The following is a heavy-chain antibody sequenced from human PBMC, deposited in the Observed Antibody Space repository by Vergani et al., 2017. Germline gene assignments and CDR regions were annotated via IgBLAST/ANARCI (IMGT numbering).Heavy chain of an antibody. CDR1: GGSFSGYY. CDR2: INHSGST. J-gene: IGHJ6*02. CDR3: ASERFLYYDSSGDRKYYYYYGMDV. Sequence: QVQLQQWGAGLLKPSETLSLTCAVYGGSFSGYYWSWIRQPPGKGLEWIGEINHSGSTNYNPSLKSRVTISGDTSKNQFSLKLSSVTAADTAVYYCASERFLYYDSSGDRKYYYYYGMDVWGQGTTVTVSS. V-gene: IGHV4-34*01. D-gene: IGHD3-22*01.